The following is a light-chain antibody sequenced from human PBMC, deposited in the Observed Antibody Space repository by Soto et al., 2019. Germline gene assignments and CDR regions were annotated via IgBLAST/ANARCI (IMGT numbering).Light chain of an antibody. V-gene: IGKV3-15*01. CDR3: QQYNNWPET. J-gene: IGKJ1*01. CDR1: RSVSSN. Sequence: EIVMTHSPATLSVSPWERATLSCRASRSVSSNLAWYQQKPGQAPRLLIYGASTRATGIPARFSGSGSGTEFTPTISSLQSEDFAVYYCQQYNNWPETFGQGTKVDIK. CDR2: GAS.